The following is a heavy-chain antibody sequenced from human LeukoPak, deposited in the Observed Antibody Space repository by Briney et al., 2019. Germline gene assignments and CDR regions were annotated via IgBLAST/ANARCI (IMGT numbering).Heavy chain of an antibody. Sequence: ASVKVSCKVSGYTLTELSMHWVRQAPGKGLEWMGGFDPEDGETIYAQKFQGRVTMTEDTSTNTAYMELSSLRSEETAVYYCATYGSGSYYSDYWGQGTLVTVSS. CDR2: FDPEDGET. D-gene: IGHD3-10*01. CDR3: ATYGSGSYYSDY. V-gene: IGHV1-24*01. J-gene: IGHJ4*02. CDR1: GYTLTELS.